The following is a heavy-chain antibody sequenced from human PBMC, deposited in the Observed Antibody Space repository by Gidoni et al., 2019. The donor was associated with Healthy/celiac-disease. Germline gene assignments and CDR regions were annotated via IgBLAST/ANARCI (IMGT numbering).Heavy chain of an antibody. CDR2: ISGSGGST. Sequence: EVQLLESGGGLVQPGGSLSLSCAASGFPFSSYAMSWVRQAPGKGLEWVSAISGSGGSTYYADSVKGRFTISRDNSKNTLYLQMNSLRAEDTAVYYCAMSGQWLATYYFDYWGQGTLVTVSS. V-gene: IGHV3-23*01. J-gene: IGHJ4*02. CDR3: AMSGQWLATYYFDY. D-gene: IGHD6-19*01. CDR1: GFPFSSYA.